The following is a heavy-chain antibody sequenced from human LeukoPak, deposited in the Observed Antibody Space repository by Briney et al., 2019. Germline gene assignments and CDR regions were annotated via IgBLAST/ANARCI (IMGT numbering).Heavy chain of an antibody. V-gene: IGHV3-9*01. Sequence: GGSLRLSCAASGFTFSSYAMHWVRQAPGKGLEWVSGISWNSGSIGYADSVKGRFTISRDNAKNSLYLQMNSLRAEDTALYYCAKGIYDSSGYLSYNWFDPWGQGTLVTVSS. CDR3: AKGIYDSSGYLSYNWFDP. CDR2: ISWNSGSI. J-gene: IGHJ5*02. D-gene: IGHD3-22*01. CDR1: GFTFSSYA.